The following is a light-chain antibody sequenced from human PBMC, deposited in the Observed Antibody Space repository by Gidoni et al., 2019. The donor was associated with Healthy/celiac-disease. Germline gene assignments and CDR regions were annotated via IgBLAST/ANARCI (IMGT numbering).Light chain of an antibody. J-gene: IGKJ4*01. V-gene: IGKV3-11*01. CDR3: QQRSNPLT. Sequence: EIVLTQSPATLSLSPGERATLSCRASQSVSSYLAWYQQKPGQAPRLLIYDASNRDTGIPARLSGSGSGTDFTLTISSLELEDFAVYYCQQRSNPLTFGGGTKVEIK. CDR2: DAS. CDR1: QSVSSY.